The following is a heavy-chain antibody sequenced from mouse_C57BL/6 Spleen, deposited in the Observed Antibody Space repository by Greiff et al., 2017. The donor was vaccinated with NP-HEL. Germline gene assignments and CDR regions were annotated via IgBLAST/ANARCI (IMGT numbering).Heavy chain of an antibody. CDR1: GFTFSDYG. CDR3: AKLAGSCFDY. D-gene: IGHD3-3*01. CDR2: ISSGSSTI. Sequence: EVQLVESGGGLVKPGGSLKLSCAASGFTFSDYGMHWVRQAPEKGLEWVAYISSGSSTIYYADTVKGRFTISSDSAKNTLFLQMTSLRSEDTAMYYCAKLAGSCFDYWGQGTTLTVSS. V-gene: IGHV5-17*01. J-gene: IGHJ2*01.